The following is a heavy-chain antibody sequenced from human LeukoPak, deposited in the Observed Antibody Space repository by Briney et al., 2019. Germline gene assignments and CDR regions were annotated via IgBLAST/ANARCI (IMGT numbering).Heavy chain of an antibody. Sequence: GGSLRLSCAASGFTFSSYSMNWVRQAPGKGLEWVSSISSSSSYIYYADSVKGRFTISRDNAKNSLYLQMNSLRAEDTAVYYCARDSLEDYVWGSYRYWSDYWGQGTLVTVSS. D-gene: IGHD3-16*02. V-gene: IGHV3-21*01. CDR3: ARDSLEDYVWGSYRYWSDY. CDR1: GFTFSSYS. CDR2: ISSSSSYI. J-gene: IGHJ4*02.